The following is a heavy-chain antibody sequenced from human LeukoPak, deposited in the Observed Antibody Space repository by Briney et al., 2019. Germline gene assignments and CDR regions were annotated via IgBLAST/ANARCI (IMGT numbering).Heavy chain of an antibody. V-gene: IGHV3-23*01. J-gene: IGHJ4*02. CDR1: GFTFTSYA. CDR2: ISGNGGST. CDR3: AKRRADYYGSGRGLNYFDY. Sequence: PGGSLRLSCAASGFTFTSYAMSWVRQAPGKGLEWVSAISGNGGSTYYADSVKGRFTISRDNSKNTLYLQMNSVRAEDTAIYYGAKRRADYYGSGRGLNYFDYWGQGTLVTVSS. D-gene: IGHD3-10*01.